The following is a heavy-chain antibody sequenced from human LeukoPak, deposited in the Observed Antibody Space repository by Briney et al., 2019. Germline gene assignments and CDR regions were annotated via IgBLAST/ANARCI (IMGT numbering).Heavy chain of an antibody. J-gene: IGHJ6*02. CDR2: FSSSSSYI. D-gene: IGHD5-18*01. V-gene: IGHV3-21*01. Sequence: GPLSLSCEASGFTFRSYSMNWVRQAPGKGLEWVSSFSSSSSYIYYADSVTGRFTISRDNAKNSLYLQMNSLRAEDTAVYYCARDGGVGYGYYYGMEVWGQGTTVTVSS. CDR3: ARDGGVGYGYYYGMEV. CDR1: GFTFRSYS.